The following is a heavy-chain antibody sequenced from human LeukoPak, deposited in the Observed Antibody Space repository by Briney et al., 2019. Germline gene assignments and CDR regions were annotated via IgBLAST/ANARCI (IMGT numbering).Heavy chain of an antibody. Sequence: ASETLSLTCTVSGGSISSYYWSWIRQPPGKGLEWIGYIYYSGSTNYNPFLKSRVTISVDTSKNQFSLKLSSVTAADTAVYYCARGKFGYSGYDYYYYGMDVWGQGTTVTVSS. J-gene: IGHJ6*02. V-gene: IGHV4-59*01. D-gene: IGHD5-12*01. CDR2: IYYSGST. CDR3: ARGKFGYSGYDYYYYGMDV. CDR1: GGSISSYY.